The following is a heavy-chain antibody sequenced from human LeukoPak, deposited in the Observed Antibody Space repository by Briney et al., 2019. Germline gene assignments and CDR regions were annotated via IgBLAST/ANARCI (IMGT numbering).Heavy chain of an antibody. J-gene: IGHJ4*02. V-gene: IGHV3-66*01. CDR3: ARASENYDFWSGYYC. CDR2: IYSDGST. D-gene: IGHD3-3*01. Sequence: GGSLRLSCAASGFTVSSNYMSWVRQAPGKGLEWVSVIYSDGSTYYADSVKGRFTISRGNSKNTLYLQMNSLRAEDTAVYYCARASENYDFWSGYYCWGQGTLVTVSS. CDR1: GFTVSSNY.